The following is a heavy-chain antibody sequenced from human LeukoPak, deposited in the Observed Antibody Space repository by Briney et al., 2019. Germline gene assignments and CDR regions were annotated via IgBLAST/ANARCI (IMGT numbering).Heavy chain of an antibody. CDR2: INHSGST. CDR1: GGSFSVYY. CDR3: ATSSMVRGVYDY. Sequence: SETLSLTRAVYGGSFSVYYWSLIRQPPGKGLEWIGEINHSGSTNYNPSLKSRVTISVDTSKNQFSLKLSSVTAADTAVYYCATSSMVRGVYDYWGQGTLVTVSS. J-gene: IGHJ4*02. V-gene: IGHV4-34*01. D-gene: IGHD3-10*01.